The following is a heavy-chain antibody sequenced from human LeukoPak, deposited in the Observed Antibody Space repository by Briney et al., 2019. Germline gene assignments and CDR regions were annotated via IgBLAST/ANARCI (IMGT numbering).Heavy chain of an antibody. Sequence: GGSLRLSCSASGFTFSDYDMNWVRQAPGKGLEWVSSISYLSSHVYYGDSVKGRFTISRDNAKNSLYLQMNSLRAEDTALYYCARDRLWFGEFNWGRGTLVTVSS. J-gene: IGHJ4*02. CDR2: ISYLSSHV. V-gene: IGHV3-21*01. CDR3: ARDRLWFGEFN. CDR1: GFTFSDYD. D-gene: IGHD3-10*01.